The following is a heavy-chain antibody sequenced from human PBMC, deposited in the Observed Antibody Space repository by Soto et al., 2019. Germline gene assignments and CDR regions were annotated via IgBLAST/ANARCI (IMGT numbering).Heavy chain of an antibody. CDR3: AKGGHYGY. J-gene: IGHJ4*02. CDR2: IGRTSSYM. Sequence: PVGSLRLSCAASGFSFNTYIMNWVRQAPGKGLEWASTIGRTSSYMYYADSVKGRFTISRDNAKNSLYLQMNSLRAEDTAVYYCAKGGHYGYWGQGALVTVS. V-gene: IGHV3-21*01. D-gene: IGHD4-17*01. CDR1: GFSFNTYI.